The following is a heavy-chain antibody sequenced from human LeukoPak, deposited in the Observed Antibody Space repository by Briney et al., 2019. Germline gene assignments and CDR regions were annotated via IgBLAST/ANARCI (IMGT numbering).Heavy chain of an antibody. CDR3: ARDPGYAFDI. V-gene: IGHV3-48*01. J-gene: IGHJ3*02. D-gene: IGHD1-1*01. Sequence: GGSLRLSCAAPGFTFSSYSMNWVRQAPGEGVEWVSSISSSSSTIYYADSVKGRFTISRDNAKNSLYLQMNSLRAEDTAVYYCARDPGYAFDIWGQGTMVTVSS. CDR2: ISSSSSTI. CDR1: GFTFSSYS.